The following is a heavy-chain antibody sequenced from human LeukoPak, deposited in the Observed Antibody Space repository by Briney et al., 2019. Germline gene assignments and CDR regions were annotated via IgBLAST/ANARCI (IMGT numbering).Heavy chain of an antibody. D-gene: IGHD5-12*01. V-gene: IGHV4-30-2*01. J-gene: IGHJ4*02. Sequence: SETLSLTCAVSGGSISSGGYSWSWIRQPPVKGLEWIGYIYHSGSTYYNPSLKSRVTISLDTAKNQFSLKLNSMTPADTAVYYCARGLYGRWLQFESPYYLDHWGQGTLVTVSS. CDR3: ARGLYGRWLQFESPYYLDH. CDR1: GGSISSGGYS. CDR2: IYHSGST.